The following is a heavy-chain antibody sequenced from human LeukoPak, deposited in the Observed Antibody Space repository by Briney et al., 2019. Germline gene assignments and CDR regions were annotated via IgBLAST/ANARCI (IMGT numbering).Heavy chain of an antibody. CDR1: GGSISCYY. D-gene: IGHD5-24*01. Sequence: PSETLSLTCTVSGGSISCYYWSWIRQPPGKGLEWIGYIYYSGSTNYNPSLKRRVTISVDTSKNQFSLKLSSVTAADTAVYYCARDRFRDGYSTFDYWGQGTLVTVSS. CDR2: IYYSGST. V-gene: IGHV4-59*01. CDR3: ARDRFRDGYSTFDY. J-gene: IGHJ4*02.